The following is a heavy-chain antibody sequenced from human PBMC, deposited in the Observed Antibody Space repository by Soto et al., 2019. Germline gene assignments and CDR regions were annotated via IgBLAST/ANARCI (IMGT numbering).Heavy chain of an antibody. CDR1: GGSISSGGYY. V-gene: IGHV4-31*03. D-gene: IGHD4-17*01. CDR2: IYYSGST. CDR3: ARGGLTTVTIYYYYYMDV. J-gene: IGHJ6*03. Sequence: SETLSLTCTVSGGSISSGGYYWSWIRQHPGKGLEWIGYIYYSGSTYYNPSLKSRVTISVDTSKNQFSLKLSSVTAADTAVYYCARGGLTTVTIYYYYYMDVWGKGTTVTVSS.